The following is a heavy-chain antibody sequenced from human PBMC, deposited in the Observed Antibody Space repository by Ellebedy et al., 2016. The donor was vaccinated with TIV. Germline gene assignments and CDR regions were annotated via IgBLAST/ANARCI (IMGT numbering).Heavy chain of an antibody. V-gene: IGHV3-30-3*01. CDR3: ARGSEGSGFDY. CDR2: TSSDGNIK. Sequence: GESLKISCAASQFNFNTYTIHWVRQAAGKGLEWVAITSSDGNIKDYADSVKGRFTISRDNYKNTVYLQMNSLRTEEAAVHYYARGSEGSGFDYWGQGTLVTVSS. CDR1: QFNFNTYT. D-gene: IGHD6-25*01. J-gene: IGHJ4*02.